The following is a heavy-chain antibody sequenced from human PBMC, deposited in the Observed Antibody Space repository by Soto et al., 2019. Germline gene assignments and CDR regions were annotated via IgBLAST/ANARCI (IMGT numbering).Heavy chain of an antibody. CDR2: IATYNNNK. V-gene: IGHV1-18*01. CDR1: GDTFANFG. D-gene: IGHD2-2*01. J-gene: IGHJ5*02. CDR3: ARVVRAVVNWFDP. Sequence: HLVQSGPEVKRPGASITVSCKTSGDTFANFGLSWVRQAPGQGLDWMGWIATYNNNKNYAQKFQGRLTLTTDTSTSTAYLELERLKYEDSAVSYCARVVRAVVNWFDPWGHINLVTVSS.